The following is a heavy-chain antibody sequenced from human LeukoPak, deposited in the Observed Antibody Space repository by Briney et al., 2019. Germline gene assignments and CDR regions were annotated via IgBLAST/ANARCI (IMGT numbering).Heavy chain of an antibody. CDR2: IYYSGST. CDR3: ARVRTSISIYYYYYMDV. D-gene: IGHD2-2*01. J-gene: IGHJ6*03. CDR1: GDSLSSGSYY. V-gene: IGHV4-39*07. Sequence: SETLSLTCAVSGDSLSSGSYYWGWIRQPPGKGLEWIGSIYYSGSTYYNPSLKSRVTISVDTSKNQFSLKLSSVTAADTGAYYCARVRTSISIYYYYYMDVWGKGTTVTVSS.